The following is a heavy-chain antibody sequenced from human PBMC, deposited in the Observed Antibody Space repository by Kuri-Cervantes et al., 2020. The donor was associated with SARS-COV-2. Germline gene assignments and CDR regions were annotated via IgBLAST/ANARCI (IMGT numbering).Heavy chain of an antibody. Sequence: GESLKISCAASGFTFSSYWMSWVRQAPGKGLEWVANIKQDGSEKYYVDSVKGRFTISRDNAKNSLYLQMNSLRAEDTAVYYCARDVAYGDFSFDYWGQGTLVTVSS. CDR1: GFTFSSYW. CDR2: IKQDGSEK. V-gene: IGHV3-7*01. CDR3: ARDVAYGDFSFDY. J-gene: IGHJ4*02. D-gene: IGHD4-17*01.